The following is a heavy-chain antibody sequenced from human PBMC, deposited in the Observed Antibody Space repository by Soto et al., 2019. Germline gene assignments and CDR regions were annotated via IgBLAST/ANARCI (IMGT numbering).Heavy chain of an antibody. CDR2: ISGSGENT. J-gene: IGHJ4*02. D-gene: IGHD2-15*01. V-gene: IGHV3-23*01. CDR1: GFTFSSYA. CDR3: AKDLGLGGGSCYGD. Sequence: EVQLLESGGGLVQPGGSLRLSCAASGFTFSSYAMGWVRQAPGKGLEWVAAISGSGENTYHPDSVKRRFTISRDNSKNTLVLQMNSLRAEDTAVYYCAKDLGLGGGSCYGDWGQGTLVTVSS.